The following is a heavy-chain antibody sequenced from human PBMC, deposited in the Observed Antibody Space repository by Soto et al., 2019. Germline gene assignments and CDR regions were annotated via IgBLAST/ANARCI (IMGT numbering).Heavy chain of an antibody. D-gene: IGHD2-2*01. CDR1: GFTIITYA. J-gene: IGHJ4*02. CDR2: SSSNGDST. CDR3: VKDRYVDY. V-gene: IGHV3-64D*06. Sequence: GGSLRLSCSVSGFTIITYAMHWVRQAPGKGLEYVASSSSNGDSTYYADSVKGRFTISRDNSKNTLYLQMSSLRAEDTALYYCVKDRYVDYWGQGILVTVSS.